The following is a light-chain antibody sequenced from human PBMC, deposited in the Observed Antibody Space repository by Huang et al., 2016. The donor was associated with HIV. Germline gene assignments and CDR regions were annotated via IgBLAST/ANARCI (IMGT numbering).Light chain of an antibody. CDR1: QRILYNSDKKNY. CDR2: CAS. J-gene: IGKJ1*01. Sequence: DIVMTQSPDSLAVSLGERATINCKSSQRILYNSDKKNYLAWYQQKPGQPPKLLIYCASTRESGVPDRISGSGSGTDFTLPISSLQAGDVAVYCCQQYYGSPPTFGQGTKVEIK. CDR3: QQYYGSPPT. V-gene: IGKV4-1*01.